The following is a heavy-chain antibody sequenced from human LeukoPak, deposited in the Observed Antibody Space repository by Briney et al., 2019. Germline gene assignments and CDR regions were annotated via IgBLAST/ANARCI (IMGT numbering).Heavy chain of an antibody. CDR1: GYTFTSYG. Sequence: GASVKVSCKASGYTFTSYGVSWVRQAPGQGLEWMGWILAYNGNTKYAQRLQGRVTMTTDTSTSTAYMELRSLRSDDTAVYYCARGGDHNSFDYWGQGTLVTVSS. CDR2: ILAYNGNT. J-gene: IGHJ4*02. V-gene: IGHV1-18*01. D-gene: IGHD2-21*02. CDR3: ARGGDHNSFDY.